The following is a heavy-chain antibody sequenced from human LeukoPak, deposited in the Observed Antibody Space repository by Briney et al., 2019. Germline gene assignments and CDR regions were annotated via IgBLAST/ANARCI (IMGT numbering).Heavy chain of an antibody. CDR3: ARDCDSSSSDWFDP. V-gene: IGHV1-2*04. CDR1: GYTFTGYY. CDR2: INPNSGGT. D-gene: IGHD6-6*01. Sequence: ASVKVSCKASGYTFTGYYMHWVRQAPGQGLEWMGWINPNSGGTNYAQKFQGWVTMTRDTSISTAYMELSRLRSDDTAVYYCARDCDSSSSDWFDPWGQGTLVTVSS. J-gene: IGHJ5*02.